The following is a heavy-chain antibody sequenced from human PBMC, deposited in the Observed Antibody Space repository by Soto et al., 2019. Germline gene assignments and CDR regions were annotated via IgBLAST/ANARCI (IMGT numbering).Heavy chain of an antibody. Sequence: QVQLVQSGAEVKKPGASMKVSCKASGFTFTSYGISWVRQAPGQGLEWMGWVSAYNGNTPYAQKLQDRVTMTTDTSTTTAYMELRSLRSDDTAVKYCTRRGSSWQPQEDYWGQGTVVTGSS. CDR3: TRRGSSWQPQEDY. CDR1: GFTFTSYG. J-gene: IGHJ4*02. D-gene: IGHD6-13*01. CDR2: VSAYNGNT. V-gene: IGHV1-18*01.